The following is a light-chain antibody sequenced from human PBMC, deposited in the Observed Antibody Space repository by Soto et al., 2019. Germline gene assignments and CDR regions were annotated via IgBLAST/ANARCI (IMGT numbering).Light chain of an antibody. CDR1: SSDIGGYKY. CDR2: EVS. V-gene: IGLV2-8*01. CDR3: SSYAGSNNFV. J-gene: IGLJ1*01. Sequence: QSALTQPPSASGSPGQSVTISCTGTSSDIGGYKYVSWYQQHPGKAPKVMIYEVSKRPSGVPDRFPGSKSGNTASLTVSGLQAEDEADYYCSSYAGSNNFVFGTGTKVTVL.